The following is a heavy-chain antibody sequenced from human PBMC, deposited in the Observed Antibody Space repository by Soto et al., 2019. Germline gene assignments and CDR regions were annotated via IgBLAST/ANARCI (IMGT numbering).Heavy chain of an antibody. CDR3: ARGPYYDSSRLGY. D-gene: IGHD3-22*01. J-gene: IGHJ4*02. CDR2: INHSGST. V-gene: IGHV4-34*01. Sequence: SETLSLTCAVYGGSFSGYYWSWIRQPPGKGLEWIGEINHSGSTNYNPSLKSRVTISVDTSKNQFSLKLSSVTAADTAVYYCARGPYYDSSRLGYWGQGTLVTVSS. CDR1: GGSFSGYY.